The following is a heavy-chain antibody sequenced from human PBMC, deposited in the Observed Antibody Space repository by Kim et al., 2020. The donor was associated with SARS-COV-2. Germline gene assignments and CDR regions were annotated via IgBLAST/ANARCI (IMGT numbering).Heavy chain of an antibody. CDR2: INQDGSLK. V-gene: IGHV3-7*01. CDR1: GLTFSNYW. Sequence: GGSLRLSCAASGLTFSNYWMSWVRQAPGKGPVWVANINQDGSLKYYVDSVKGRFTISRDNAKNSLYLQMNSLRGDDTAVYYCTRDPEQGSRLDSGMDVWGQGSTVTVSS. CDR3: TRDPEQGSRLDSGMDV. J-gene: IGHJ6*02.